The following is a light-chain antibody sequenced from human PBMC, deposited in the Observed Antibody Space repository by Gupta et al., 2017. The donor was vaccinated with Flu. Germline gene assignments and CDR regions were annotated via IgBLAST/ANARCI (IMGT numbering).Light chain of an antibody. CDR2: LAS. CDR3: LQHNSYPLT. J-gene: IGKJ1*01. CDR1: QDIRND. Sequence: DIQMTQSPSSLSASVGDRVTITCRASQDIRNDLGWYQQIPGKAPKRLIYLASNLERGVPSRFSGSGSGTEFTLTISSLQPEDSVNYCLQHNSYPLTFGQGTKVEIK. V-gene: IGKV1-17*01.